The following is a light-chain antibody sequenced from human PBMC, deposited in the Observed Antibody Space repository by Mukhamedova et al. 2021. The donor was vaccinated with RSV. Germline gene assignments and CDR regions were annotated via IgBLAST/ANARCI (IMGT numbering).Light chain of an antibody. V-gene: IGLV3-1*01. Sequence: GIPERFSGSTSGNTATLTISGTQATDEADYYCLAWDSSTAVFGGGTKPTVL. CDR3: LAWDSSTAV. J-gene: IGLJ2*01.